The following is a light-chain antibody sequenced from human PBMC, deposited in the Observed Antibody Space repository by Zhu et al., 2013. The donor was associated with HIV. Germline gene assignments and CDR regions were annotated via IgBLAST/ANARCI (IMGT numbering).Light chain of an antibody. CDR2: EGS. V-gene: IGLV2-14*02. CDR1: SSDVGSYNP. Sequence: QSALTQPASVSGSPGQSITISCTGTSSDVGSYNPVSWYQQHPGKAPKLIIYEGSKRPSGVSNRFSGSNSGNTASLTISGLQADDEGDYYCGSYTSGSTLKVFGGGTKVDRP. J-gene: IGLJ2*01. CDR3: GSYTSGSTLKV.